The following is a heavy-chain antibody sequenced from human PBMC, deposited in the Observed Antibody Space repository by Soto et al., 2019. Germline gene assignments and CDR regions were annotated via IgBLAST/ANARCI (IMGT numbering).Heavy chain of an antibody. CDR2: ISSSSSYI. CDR3: ARLSDGAFDI. Sequence: EVQLVESGGGLVKPGGSRRLSCAASGFTFRSKSMNWVRKAQGKGLEWVSSISSSSSYIYYADSLKGRFTISRDNAKNSLYLQMNSLRAEDTAVYYCARLSDGAFDIWGQGTMVTVSS. J-gene: IGHJ3*02. V-gene: IGHV3-21*01. CDR1: GFTFRSKS.